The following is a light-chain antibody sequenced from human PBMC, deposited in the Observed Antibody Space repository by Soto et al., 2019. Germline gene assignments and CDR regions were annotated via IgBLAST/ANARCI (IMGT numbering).Light chain of an antibody. CDR2: GTS. V-gene: IGKV3-20*01. CDR3: QHYNMSPPTT. J-gene: IGKJ5*01. Sequence: DIVLTQSTGTLSLSQGERATLACRASQSVRSTSLAWYQQRSGQAPSLLIYGTSSRATGIPDRFSGGGAGTDFTHTISRLEPEDFAVYYCQHYNMSPPTTFGQGTRREIK. CDR1: QSVRSTS.